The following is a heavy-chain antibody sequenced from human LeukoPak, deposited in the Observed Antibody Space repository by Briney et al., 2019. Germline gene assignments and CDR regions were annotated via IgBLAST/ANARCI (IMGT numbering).Heavy chain of an antibody. J-gene: IGHJ6*02. CDR2: ISGDGDTT. D-gene: IGHD6-6*01. V-gene: IGHV3-43*02. CDR1: GFTFDDSA. Sequence: SGGSLRLSCAASGFTFDDSAMHWVRQLPGKGLEWVSLISGDGDTTYYEDSVKGRFTISRDNRKNSLYLEMNSLRTEDTALYYCVLGSSDYYYYAMDVRGQGTTVTVSS. CDR3: VLGSSDYYYYAMDV.